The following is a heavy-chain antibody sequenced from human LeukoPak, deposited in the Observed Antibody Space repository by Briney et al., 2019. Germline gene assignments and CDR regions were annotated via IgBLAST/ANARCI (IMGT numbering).Heavy chain of an antibody. V-gene: IGHV4-31*03. Sequence: SETLSLTCTVSGGSISSGNYYWSWIRRRPGTGLEWIGYIYYTGSTYYNPSLKSRVTISVDTSKNQFSLELNSMTAADAAVYYCARGLTRGGRGRPYSSSWYGMAGDAFDIWGQGTMVTVSS. D-gene: IGHD6-13*01. CDR3: ARGLTRGGRGRPYSSSWYGMAGDAFDI. CDR1: GGSISSGNYY. CDR2: IYYTGST. J-gene: IGHJ3*02.